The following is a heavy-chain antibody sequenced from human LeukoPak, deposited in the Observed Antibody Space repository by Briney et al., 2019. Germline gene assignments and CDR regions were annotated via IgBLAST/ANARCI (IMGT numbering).Heavy chain of an antibody. J-gene: IGHJ4*02. CDR2: IKHDGSEK. CDR3: AKEAYDYVWGSYQNY. D-gene: IGHD3-16*02. Sequence: GGSLRLSCAASGLTFSRHWMTWVRQAPGKGLEWVANIKHDGSEKNYVDSVKGRFTISRGNAKNSLYLQMNSLRAEDTAVYYCAKEAYDYVWGSYQNYWGQGTLVTVSS. CDR1: GLTFSRHW. V-gene: IGHV3-7*03.